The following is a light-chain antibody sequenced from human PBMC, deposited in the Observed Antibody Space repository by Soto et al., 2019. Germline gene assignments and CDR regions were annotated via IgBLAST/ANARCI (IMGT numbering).Light chain of an antibody. CDR2: GAS. J-gene: IGKJ1*01. CDR1: QSVSTSY. V-gene: IGKV3-20*01. Sequence: EIVLTQSPGTLSLSPGERATLSCSASQSVSTSYLAGYQQKPGQAPRLLIYGASSRATGIPDRFSGSGSGPDFTLTISRLEPEDFAVYYCQQYGSSPETFGQGTKVEIK. CDR3: QQYGSSPET.